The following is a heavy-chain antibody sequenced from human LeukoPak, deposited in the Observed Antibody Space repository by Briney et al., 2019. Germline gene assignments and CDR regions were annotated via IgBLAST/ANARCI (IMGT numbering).Heavy chain of an antibody. Sequence: ASVKVSCKASGYTFTSYGISWVRQAPGQGLEWMGWISAYNGNTNYAQKLQGRVTMTTDTSTSTAYMELRSLRSDDTAVYYCAREGPYYDFWSGYYNRGAFDIWGQGTMVTVSS. CDR1: GYTFTSYG. CDR3: AREGPYYDFWSGYYNRGAFDI. D-gene: IGHD3-3*01. V-gene: IGHV1-18*01. CDR2: ISAYNGNT. J-gene: IGHJ3*02.